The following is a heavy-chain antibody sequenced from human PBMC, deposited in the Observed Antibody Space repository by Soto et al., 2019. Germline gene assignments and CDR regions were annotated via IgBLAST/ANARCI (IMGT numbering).Heavy chain of an antibody. J-gene: IGHJ6*02. Sequence: QVTLKESGPTLVKPTQTLTLTCTVSGLSLRTTGVGVGWVRQPPGKALEWLALLYWDDDKRYSPSLRSRLTISKDISEKQVVLTMTNMDTVYTATYYCVQSRCGGDCLEIYSSHAYNGLDVWGQWTTVTVSS. V-gene: IGHV2-5*02. CDR1: GLSLRTTGVG. CDR3: VQSRCGGDCLEIYSSHAYNGLDV. D-gene: IGHD2-21*02. CDR2: LYWDDDK.